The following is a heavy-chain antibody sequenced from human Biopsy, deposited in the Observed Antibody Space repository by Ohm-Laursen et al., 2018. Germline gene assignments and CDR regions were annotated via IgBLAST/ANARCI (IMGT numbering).Heavy chain of an antibody. J-gene: IGHJ2*01. CDR2: VSYTGST. D-gene: IGHD3-22*01. Sequence: TLSLTCTVSGDSISSYYWSWIRQPPGKGLEWIGYVSYTGSTDYNPSLQSRVTISADTSKNHFSLRLRSVTPADTAMYYCARDRGFYSDRTVPGYFDLWGRGTLVTVSS. CDR3: ARDRGFYSDRTVPGYFDL. V-gene: IGHV4-59*01. CDR1: GDSISSYY.